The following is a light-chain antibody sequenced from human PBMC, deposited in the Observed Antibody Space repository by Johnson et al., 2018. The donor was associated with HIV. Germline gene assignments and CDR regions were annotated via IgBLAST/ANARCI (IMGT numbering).Light chain of an antibody. CDR2: DNN. J-gene: IGLJ1*01. V-gene: IGLV1-51*01. CDR3: GTWDSSLNAYV. CDR1: SSNIGNNY. Sequence: QSLLTQPPSVSAAPGQKVTISCSGSSSNIGNNYVSWCQQLPGTAPKLLIYDNNMRPSGIPDRFSSSKSGTSATLGIAGLQTGDEADYYCGTWDSSLNAYVFGAATKVAVL.